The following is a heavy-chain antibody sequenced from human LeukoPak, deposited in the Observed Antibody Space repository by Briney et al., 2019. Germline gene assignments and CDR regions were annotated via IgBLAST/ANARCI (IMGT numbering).Heavy chain of an antibody. D-gene: IGHD5-18*01. V-gene: IGHV4-59*01. J-gene: IGHJ1*01. Sequence: SETLSLTCTVSGGSITDYYWSWIRHSPGKGLEWIGYIYYSGSTNYNPSLKSRVTISVDTSKNQFSLKLSSVTAADTAVYYCARGGDVDTAMAFQHWGQGTLVTVSS. CDR3: ARGGDVDTAMAFQH. CDR1: GGSITDYY. CDR2: IYYSGST.